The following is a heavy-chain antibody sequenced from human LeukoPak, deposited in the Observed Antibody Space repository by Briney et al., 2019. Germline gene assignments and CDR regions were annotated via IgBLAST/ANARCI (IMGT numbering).Heavy chain of an antibody. V-gene: IGHV4-34*01. CDR2: INHSGST. CDR3: ARVELNGRTFDY. CDR1: GGSFSGYY. Sequence: SETLSVTCAVYGGSFSGYYWSWIRQPQGKGLEWIGEINHSGSTNYNPSLKSRVTISVDTSKNQFSLKLSSVTAADTAVYYCARVELNGRTFDYWGQGTLVTVSS. D-gene: IGHD1-1*01. J-gene: IGHJ4*02.